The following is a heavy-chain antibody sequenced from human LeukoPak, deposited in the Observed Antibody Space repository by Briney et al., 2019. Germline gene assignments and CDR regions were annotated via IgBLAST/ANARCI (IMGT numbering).Heavy chain of an antibody. D-gene: IGHD6-6*01. CDR3: ARQVFSSYVFDY. CDR2: INPNSGGT. J-gene: IGHJ4*02. CDR1: GSAFTDYY. Sequence: ASVKVSCKASGSAFTDYYMFWVRQAPGQGLESMGWINPNSGGTNYAQKFQGRVTMTRDTSMSTAYMELSRLTSDDTAVYYCARQVFSSYVFDYWGQGALVTVSS. V-gene: IGHV1-2*02.